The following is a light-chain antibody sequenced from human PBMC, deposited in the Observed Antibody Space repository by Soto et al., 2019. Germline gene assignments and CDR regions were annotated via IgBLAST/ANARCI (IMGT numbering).Light chain of an antibody. CDR2: GNS. J-gene: IGLJ3*02. CDR1: SSNIGAGYD. CDR3: QSYDSSLRGRV. Sequence: QPVLTQPPSVSGAPGQRVTISCTGSSSNIGAGYDVHWYQQLPRTAPKLLIYGNSNRPSGVPDRFSGSKSGTSASLAITGLQAEDEADYYCQSYDSSLRGRVFGGGTKLTVL. V-gene: IGLV1-40*01.